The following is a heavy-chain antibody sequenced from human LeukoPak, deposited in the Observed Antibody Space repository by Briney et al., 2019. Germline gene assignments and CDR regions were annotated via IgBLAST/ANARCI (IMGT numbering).Heavy chain of an antibody. CDR2: MNPNSGKT. CDR3: ARVNYDYVWGSYRPFDY. CDR1: GYTFTSGD. D-gene: IGHD3-16*02. J-gene: IGHJ4*02. Sequence: ASVKVSCKASGYTFTSGDINWVGQATGQGGERMGWMNPNSGKTGYAKKFQGRGTINRNTSISTAYMELSSLRSEDTAVYYCARVNYDYVWGSYRPFDYWGQGTLVTVSS. V-gene: IGHV1-8*03.